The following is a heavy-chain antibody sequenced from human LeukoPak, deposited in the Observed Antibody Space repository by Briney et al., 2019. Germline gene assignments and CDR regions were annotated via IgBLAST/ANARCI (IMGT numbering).Heavy chain of an antibody. Sequence: PSENLSRTCTVSGVSSSSYYWSWIRPPPGNGLEWIGYIYYSGSTNYNPSLKSRVTISVDTSKNQFSRKLSSVTAADTAVYYCAREKKGYSRSLRHGWFDPWGQGTLVTVSS. J-gene: IGHJ5*02. V-gene: IGHV4-59*01. CDR1: GVSSSSYY. D-gene: IGHD6-13*01. CDR3: AREKKGYSRSLRHGWFDP. CDR2: IYYSGST.